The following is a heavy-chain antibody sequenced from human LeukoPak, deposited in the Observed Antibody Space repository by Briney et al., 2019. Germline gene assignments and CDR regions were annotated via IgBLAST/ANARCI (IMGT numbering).Heavy chain of an antibody. CDR1: GYTFTSYD. J-gene: IGHJ4*02. V-gene: IGHV1-8*01. D-gene: IGHD6-13*01. CDR3: AVTEAAAGHFDY. CDR2: MNPNSGNT. Sequence: ASVKVSCKASGYTFTSYDINWVRQATGQGLEWMGWMNPNSGNTGYAQKFQGRVTMTRNTSISTAYMELSSLRSEDTAVYYCAVTEAAAGHFDYWGQGTLVTVSS.